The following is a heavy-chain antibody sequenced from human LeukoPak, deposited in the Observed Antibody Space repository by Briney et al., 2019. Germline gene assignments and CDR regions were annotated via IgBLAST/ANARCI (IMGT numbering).Heavy chain of an antibody. V-gene: IGHV3-7*01. CDR3: ARLLVYNSGGEAFDY. Sequence: GGSLRLSCAASGFTFSRYWMSWVRQAPGKGLEWVANIKKDGSEKYYVDSVKGRFTISRDNAKNSLYLQMNSLRAKDTAVYYCARLLVYNSGGEAFDYWGQGTLVTVSS. J-gene: IGHJ4*02. CDR2: IKKDGSEK. CDR1: GFTFSRYW. D-gene: IGHD3-10*01.